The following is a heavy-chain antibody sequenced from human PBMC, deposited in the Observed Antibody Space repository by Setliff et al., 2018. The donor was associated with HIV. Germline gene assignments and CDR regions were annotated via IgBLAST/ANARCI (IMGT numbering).Heavy chain of an antibody. CDR2: ISGSGGST. CDR1: GFTFSSYA. D-gene: IGHD5-18*01. J-gene: IGHJ4*02. CDR3: AKDVYTYGGRSDY. Sequence: GGSLRLSCAVSGFTFSSYAMSWVRQAPGKGLDWVSTISGSGGSTYYADSVKGRFTISRDNSKNTLYLQMNSLRAEDTAVYYCAKDVYTYGGRSDYWGQGTLVTVSS. V-gene: IGHV3-23*01.